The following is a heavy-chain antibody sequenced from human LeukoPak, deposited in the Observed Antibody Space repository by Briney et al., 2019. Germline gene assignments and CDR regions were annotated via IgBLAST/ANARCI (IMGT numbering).Heavy chain of an antibody. CDR1: GYTFTSYG. D-gene: IGHD2-2*01. J-gene: IGHJ3*02. V-gene: IGHV1-18*01. Sequence: ASVKVSCKASGYTFTSYGISWVRQAPGQGLEWMGWISAYNGNTNYAQKLQGRVTMTTDTSTSTAYMELRSLRSDDTAVYYCARGTILGYCSSTSCPRGAFDIWGQGTMDTVSS. CDR3: ARGTILGYCSSTSCPRGAFDI. CDR2: ISAYNGNT.